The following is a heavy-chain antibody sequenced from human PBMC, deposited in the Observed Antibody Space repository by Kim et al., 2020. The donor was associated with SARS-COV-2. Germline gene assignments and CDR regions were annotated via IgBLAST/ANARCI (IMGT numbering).Heavy chain of an antibody. Sequence: SVKVSCKASGGTFSSYAISWVRQAPGQGLEWMGGIIPIFGTANYAQKFQGRVTITADESTSTAYMELSSLRSEDTAVYYCARDPYYYDSSGYSSWGQGTLVTVSS. J-gene: IGHJ5*02. V-gene: IGHV1-69*13. CDR1: GGTFSSYA. CDR3: ARDPYYYDSSGYSS. CDR2: IIPIFGTA. D-gene: IGHD3-22*01.